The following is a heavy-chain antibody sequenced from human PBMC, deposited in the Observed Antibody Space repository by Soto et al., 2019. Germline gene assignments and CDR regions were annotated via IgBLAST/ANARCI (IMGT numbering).Heavy chain of an antibody. V-gene: IGHV4-30-4*08. CDR1: GGSISYGYSH. D-gene: IGHD2-21*01. CDR2: IHYSGSI. J-gene: IGHJ6*02. Sequence: TMSVTCSVAGGSISYGYSHRTWNRQSPGKGLEWIGYIHYSGSIMYNPSFKSRVTISVDTSKNQFSLQLSSVTAADTAVYFCAREEDGGERDYHVLDVWGQGTTVPVSS. CDR3: AREEDGGERDYHVLDV.